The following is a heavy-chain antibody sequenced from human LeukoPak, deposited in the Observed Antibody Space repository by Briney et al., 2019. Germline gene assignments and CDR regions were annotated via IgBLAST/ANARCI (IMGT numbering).Heavy chain of an antibody. D-gene: IGHD3-10*01. CDR3: AKGSSETSYYFDY. CDR1: GFTFSGFV. Sequence: PGGSLRLSCAASGFTFSGFVMSWVRQVPGKGLEWVSAISARGYGTSYADSVNGRFTISRDNSKKTLYLQMNSLRAEDTAIYSCAKGSSETSYYFDYWGQGTLVTVSS. V-gene: IGHV3-23*01. J-gene: IGHJ4*02. CDR2: ISARGYGT.